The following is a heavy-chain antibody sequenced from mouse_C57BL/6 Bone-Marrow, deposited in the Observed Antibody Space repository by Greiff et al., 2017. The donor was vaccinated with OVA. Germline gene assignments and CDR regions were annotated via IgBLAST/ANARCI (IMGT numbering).Heavy chain of an antibody. Sequence: VQLQQSGPELVKPGASVKIPCKASGYTFTDYNMDWVKQSHGKSLEWIGDINPNNGGTIYNQKIKGKATLTVDTSSSPAYMERRSLTSEDTAVYYCARLDYGSSPWFAYWGEGTLVTVSA. CDR3: ARLDYGSSPWFAY. D-gene: IGHD1-1*01. CDR2: INPNNGGT. J-gene: IGHJ3*01. V-gene: IGHV1-18*01. CDR1: GYTFTDYN.